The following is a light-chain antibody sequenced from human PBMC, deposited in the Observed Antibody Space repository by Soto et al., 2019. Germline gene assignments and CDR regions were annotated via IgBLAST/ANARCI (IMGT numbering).Light chain of an antibody. Sequence: DIQLTQSPSVLSASVGDTVTITCRASQALSNYLAWYQQQPGKAPDLLIYSASTLQSGVPSRFSGSGSETAFSLTIRALQPADFATYYCQQLSRYPLTFGGGTKVDI. V-gene: IGKV1-9*01. J-gene: IGKJ4*01. CDR2: SAS. CDR3: QQLSRYPLT. CDR1: QALSNY.